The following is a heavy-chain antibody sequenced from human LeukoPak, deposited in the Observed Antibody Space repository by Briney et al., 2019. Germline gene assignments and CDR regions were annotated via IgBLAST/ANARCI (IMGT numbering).Heavy chain of an antibody. CDR3: AREGSWSPFDY. V-gene: IGHV3-23*01. CDR1: EFTFSNYV. D-gene: IGHD2-15*01. J-gene: IGHJ4*02. Sequence: GGSLRLSCAASEFTFSNYVMTWVRQAPGKGLAWVSAITGSGTRTTYADSVKGRFTISRDNSKNTLYLQMNSLRAEDTAVYYCAREGSWSPFDYWGQGTLVTVSS. CDR2: ITGSGTRT.